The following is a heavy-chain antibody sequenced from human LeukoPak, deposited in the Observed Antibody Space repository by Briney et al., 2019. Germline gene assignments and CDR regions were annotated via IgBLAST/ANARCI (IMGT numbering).Heavy chain of an antibody. D-gene: IGHD3-10*01. V-gene: IGHV4-4*09. CDR1: GASISTYS. J-gene: IGHJ3*01. CDR3: ARHGLGVGRRFGFDV. Sequence: SETLSLTCTVSGASISTYSWSWIRQPPGKGLEWIGYIYIDGSTTYNPSLRGLVTISVDSSKNQFSPKMPSVTAADTAMYYCARHGLGVGRRFGFDVWGQGTMVTISS. CDR2: IYIDGST.